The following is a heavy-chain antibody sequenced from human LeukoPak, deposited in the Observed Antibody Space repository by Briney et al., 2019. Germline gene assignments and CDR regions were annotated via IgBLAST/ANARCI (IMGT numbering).Heavy chain of an antibody. D-gene: IGHD3-22*01. CDR2: INHSGST. Sequence: SETLSLTCAVYGGSFSGYYWSWIRQPPGKGLEWIGEINHSGSTNYNPSLKSRVTISVDTSKNQFSLKLSSVIAADTAVYYCARGRFDSSGYYHPSPDYWGQGTLVTVSS. V-gene: IGHV4-34*01. CDR3: ARGRFDSSGYYHPSPDY. J-gene: IGHJ4*02. CDR1: GGSFSGYY.